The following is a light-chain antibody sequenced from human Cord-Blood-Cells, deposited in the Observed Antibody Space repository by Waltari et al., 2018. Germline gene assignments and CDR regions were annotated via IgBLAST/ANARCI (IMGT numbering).Light chain of an antibody. CDR3: SSYTSSSTRV. CDR1: RSDVGGYHY. CDR2: DVS. V-gene: IGLV2-14*01. J-gene: IGLJ3*02. Sequence: QSALTRPASVSGSPGQSITISCTGTRSDVGGYHYVSWYQQHPGKAPKLMIYDVSNRPSGVSNRFSGSKSGNTASLTISGLQAEDEADYYCSSYTSSSTRVFGGGTKLTVL.